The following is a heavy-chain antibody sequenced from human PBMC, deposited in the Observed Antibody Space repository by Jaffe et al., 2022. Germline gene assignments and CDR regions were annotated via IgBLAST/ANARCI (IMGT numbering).Heavy chain of an antibody. D-gene: IGHD4-17*01. J-gene: IGHJ4*02. CDR2: IRSKAYGGTT. Sequence: EVQLVESGGGLVQPGRSLRLSCTASGFTFGDYAMSWFRQAPGKGLEWVGFIRSKAYGGTTEYAASVKGRFTISRDDSKSIAYLQMNSLKTEDTAVYYCRGNDYGDYGGRDFDYWGQGTLVTVSS. CDR3: RGNDYGDYGGRDFDY. V-gene: IGHV3-49*03. CDR1: GFTFGDYA.